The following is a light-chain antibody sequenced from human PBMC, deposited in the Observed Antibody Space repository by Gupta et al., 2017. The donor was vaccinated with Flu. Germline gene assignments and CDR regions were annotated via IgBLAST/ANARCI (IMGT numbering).Light chain of an antibody. CDR1: SSNLGSND. Sequence: VTISFSGSSSNLGSNDVNWYQQGPGPAPTLLIYVNNQRPSGAPARFSCSTSGTSASLAISGLQSEDEADYYCSASDDSLNGHYVFGTGTTVTVL. V-gene: IGLV1-44*01. CDR3: SASDDSLNGHYV. CDR2: VNN. J-gene: IGLJ1*01.